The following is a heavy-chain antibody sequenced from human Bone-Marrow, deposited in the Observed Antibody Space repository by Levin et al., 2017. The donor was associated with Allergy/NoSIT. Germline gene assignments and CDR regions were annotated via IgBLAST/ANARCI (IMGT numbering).Heavy chain of an antibody. D-gene: IGHD3-22*01. CDR1: GFTFSSYG. CDR2: ISYDGSDQ. Sequence: PGGSLRLSCAASGFTFSSYGMHWVRQAPGKGLEWVAAISYDGSDQSYADAVRGRFSISRDNSKNTQFLQMNSLTVEDAAVYYCVAEYYDTSGFDFWGQGTLVSVSS. V-gene: IGHV3-30*03. CDR3: VAEYYDTSGFDF. J-gene: IGHJ4*02.